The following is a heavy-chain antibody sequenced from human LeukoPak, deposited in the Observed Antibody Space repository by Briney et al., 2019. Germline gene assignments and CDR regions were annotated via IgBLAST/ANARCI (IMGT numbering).Heavy chain of an antibody. V-gene: IGHV3-48*04. J-gene: IGHJ5*01. Sequence: TGGSLRLSCAASGFTFSDYSMNWVRQAPGKGLEWISYVGISSGNTKYADSVKGRFTISGDSAKNSVFLQMNSLGAEDTAIYYCARESYASEANWFDSWGQGTLVTVSS. D-gene: IGHD3-16*01. CDR1: GFTFSDYS. CDR3: ARESYASEANWFDS. CDR2: VGISSGNT.